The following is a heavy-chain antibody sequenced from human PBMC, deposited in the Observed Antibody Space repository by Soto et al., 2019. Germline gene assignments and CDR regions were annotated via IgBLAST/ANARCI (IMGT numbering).Heavy chain of an antibody. V-gene: IGHV5-10-1*01. J-gene: IGHJ5*02. CDR1: GYSFTSYW. CDR2: IDPSGSYT. CDR3: ARQSALNRWFGP. Sequence: PGESLKISCKGSGYSFTSYWIGWVRQMPGRGLEWMGRIDPSGSYTEYSPSFQGQVTISADKSISTAYLHWSSLKASDTAIYYCARQSALNRWFGPWGQGTLVTAPQ.